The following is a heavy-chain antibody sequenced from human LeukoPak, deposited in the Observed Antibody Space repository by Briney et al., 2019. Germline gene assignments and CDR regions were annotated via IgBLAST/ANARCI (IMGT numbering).Heavy chain of an antibody. D-gene: IGHD3-10*01. J-gene: IGHJ4*02. CDR3: ARSPAMVRGVFDY. CDR1: GFTFSSYS. CDR2: ISSSSSTI. Sequence: GGSLRLSCAASGFTFSSYSMNWVRQAPGKGLEWVSYISSSSSTIYYADSVKGRFTISRDNAKNSLYLQMNSLRAEDTAVYYCARSPAMVRGVFDYWGQGTLVTVSS. V-gene: IGHV3-48*04.